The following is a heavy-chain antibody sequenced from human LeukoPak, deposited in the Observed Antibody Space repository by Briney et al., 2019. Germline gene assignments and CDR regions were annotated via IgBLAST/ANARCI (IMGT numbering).Heavy chain of an antibody. D-gene: IGHD3-10*01. CDR2: IWYDGSNK. CDR3: ASGGGSGSYDY. V-gene: IGHV3-33*08. Sequence: QPGRSLRLSCAASGFTFSSYAMHWVRQAPGKGLEWVAFIWYDGSNKDYADSVKGRFTISRDNSKNTLYLQMNSLRAEDTAVYYCASGGGSGSYDYWGQGTLVTVSS. CDR1: GFTFSSYA. J-gene: IGHJ4*02.